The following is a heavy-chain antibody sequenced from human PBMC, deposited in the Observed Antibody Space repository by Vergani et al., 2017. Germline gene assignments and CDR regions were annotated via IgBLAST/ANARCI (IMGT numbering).Heavy chain of an antibody. CDR3: ARVIAARRAAEYFQH. D-gene: IGHD6-6*01. Sequence: QVQLQESGPGLVKPSQTLSLTCTVSGGSISSGSYYWSWIRQPAGKGLEWIGRIYTSGSTNYNPSIKRRVTISVDTSKNQFSLKLSSVTAADTAVYYCARVIAARRAAEYFQHWGQGTLVTVSS. CDR2: IYTSGST. CDR1: GGSISSGSYY. V-gene: IGHV4-61*02. J-gene: IGHJ1*01.